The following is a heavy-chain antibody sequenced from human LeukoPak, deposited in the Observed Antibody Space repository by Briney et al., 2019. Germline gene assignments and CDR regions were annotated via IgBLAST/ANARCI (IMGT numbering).Heavy chain of an antibody. CDR1: GFTFSSYG. D-gene: IGHD5-12*01. J-gene: IGHJ3*02. CDR3: AKLCVATEAFDI. CDR2: ISYDGSNK. Sequence: GGSLRLSCAASGFTFSSYGMHWVRQAPGKGLEWVAVISYDGSNKYYADSVKGRFTISRDNSKNTLYLQVNSLRAEDTAVYYCAKLCVATEAFDIWGQGTMVTVSS. V-gene: IGHV3-30*18.